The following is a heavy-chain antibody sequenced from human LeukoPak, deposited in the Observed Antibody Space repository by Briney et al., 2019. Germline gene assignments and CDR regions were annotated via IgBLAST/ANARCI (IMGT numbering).Heavy chain of an antibody. Sequence: ASVKVSCKASGYTFTGYYMHWVRQAPGQGLEWMGWINPNSGGTNYAQKFQGRVTMTRDTSISTAYMELSRLRSDDTAVYYCARDKGGYSLNWFDPWGQGTLVTVSS. V-gene: IGHV1-2*02. D-gene: IGHD5-18*01. CDR3: ARDKGGYSLNWFDP. CDR1: GYTFTGYY. J-gene: IGHJ5*02. CDR2: INPNSGGT.